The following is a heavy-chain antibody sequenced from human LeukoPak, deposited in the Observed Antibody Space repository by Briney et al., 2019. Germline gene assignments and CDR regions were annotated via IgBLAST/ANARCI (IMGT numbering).Heavy chain of an antibody. J-gene: IGHJ6*02. CDR2: IYTSGST. Sequence: SETLSLTCTVSGGSISSYYWSWIRQPAGKGLEWIGRIYTSGSTNYNTSLKSRVTMSVDTSKNQFSLKLSSVTAADTAVYYCAREGETTVTTFGDYYYGMDVWGQGTTVTVSS. CDR1: GGSISSYY. CDR3: AREGETTVTTFGDYYYGMDV. D-gene: IGHD4-17*01. V-gene: IGHV4-4*07.